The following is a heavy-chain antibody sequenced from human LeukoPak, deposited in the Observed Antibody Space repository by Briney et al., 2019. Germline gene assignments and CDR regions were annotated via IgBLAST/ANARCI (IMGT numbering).Heavy chain of an antibody. CDR2: ISAYNGNT. V-gene: IGHV1-18*01. J-gene: IGHJ3*02. Sequence: ASVKVSCKASGYTFTSYGISWVRQAPGQGLEWMGWISAYNGNTNYAQKLQGRVTMTTDTSTSTAYMELRSPRSDDTAVYYCARLSLYYYDSSGYPLLPGGAFDIWGQGTMVTVSS. CDR3: ARLSLYYYDSSGYPLLPGGAFDI. D-gene: IGHD3-22*01. CDR1: GYTFTSYG.